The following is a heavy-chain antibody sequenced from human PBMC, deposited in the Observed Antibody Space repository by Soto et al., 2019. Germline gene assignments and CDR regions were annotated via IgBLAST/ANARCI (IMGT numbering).Heavy chain of an antibody. J-gene: IGHJ6*02. D-gene: IGHD5-18*01. CDR1: GFSVTNNY. CDR2: LSSSGTT. Sequence: EVQLVETGGGLIQPGGSLRLSCSVSGFSVTNNYISWVRQAPGKGLEWVSLLSSSGTTYYADSVRGRFTVSRDDSKNPLHLQMDSLTPEDTAVYYCARDWSKFSYNYPYYYAMDAWGQGTTVSVSS. CDR3: ARDWSKFSYNYPYYYAMDA. V-gene: IGHV3-53*02.